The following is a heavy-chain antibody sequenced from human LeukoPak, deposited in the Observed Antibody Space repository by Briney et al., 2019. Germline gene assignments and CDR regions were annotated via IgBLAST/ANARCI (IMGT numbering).Heavy chain of an antibody. D-gene: IGHD5-24*01. J-gene: IGHJ3*02. CDR1: GYSFTSYW. V-gene: IGHV5-51*01. Sequence: GESLKISCKGSGYSFTSYWIGWVRQMPGKGLEWMGIIYPRDSDTRYSPSFQGQVTISADKSITTAYLQWSSLKASDTAMYYCARRRDGYNYAFDIWGQGTIVTVSS. CDR3: ARRRDGYNYAFDI. CDR2: IYPRDSDT.